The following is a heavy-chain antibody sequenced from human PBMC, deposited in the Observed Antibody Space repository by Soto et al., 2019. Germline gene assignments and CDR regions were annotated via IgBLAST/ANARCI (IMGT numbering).Heavy chain of an antibody. Sequence: WGSLRLSCAASGFTFSSYAMNWVRQAPGKGLEWVSSITAKSGSTYYADSVKGRFTISRDNSKNTLSLQMNSLRVEDTAVYYCAKVQPSLTTRPDYFDRWGQGTLVTVSS. CDR3: AKVQPSLTTRPDYFDR. J-gene: IGHJ4*02. CDR1: GFTFSSYA. V-gene: IGHV3-23*01. D-gene: IGHD6-6*01. CDR2: ITAKSGST.